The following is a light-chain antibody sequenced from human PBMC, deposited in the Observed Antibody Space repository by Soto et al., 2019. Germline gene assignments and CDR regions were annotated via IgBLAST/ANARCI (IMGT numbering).Light chain of an antibody. Sequence: EIVLTQSPGTLSLFPGERATLSCRATQSVNSDYLAWYQQKPGQASKLLIYIASRRATVITVMFSGSGSATDFTLTISRLEPEDFAVYYCQQYGTSPWTFGQGTKVEMK. CDR1: QSVNSDY. CDR2: IAS. V-gene: IGKV3-20*01. CDR3: QQYGTSPWT. J-gene: IGKJ1*01.